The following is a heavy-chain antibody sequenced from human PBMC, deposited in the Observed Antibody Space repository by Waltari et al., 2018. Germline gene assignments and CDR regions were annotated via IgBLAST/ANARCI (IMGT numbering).Heavy chain of an antibody. CDR1: GGSISSGGYS. V-gene: IGHV4-30-2*01. CDR3: ARGRVPLDAFDI. CDR2: IYHSGST. J-gene: IGHJ3*02. D-gene: IGHD3-10*01. Sequence: QLQLQESGSGLVKPSQTLSLTCAVSGGSISSGGYSWSWIRQPPGKGLQWIGYIYHSGSTYYNPALKSRVTISVDRSKNQFALKLSSVTAANTAVYYCARGRVPLDAFDIWGQGTMVTVSS.